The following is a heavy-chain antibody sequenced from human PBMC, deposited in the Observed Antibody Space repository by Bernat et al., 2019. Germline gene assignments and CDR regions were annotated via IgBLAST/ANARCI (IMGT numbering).Heavy chain of an antibody. D-gene: IGHD4-11*01. V-gene: IGHV3-33*08. Sequence: VQLLESGGGLVQPGGSLRLSCAGSAFTFINYVMSWVRQAPGKGLEWVAVIWYDGSNKYYADSVKGRFTISRDNSKNTLYLQMNSLRAEDTAVYYCARSIQSFDIWGQGTMVTVSS. CDR3: ARSIQSFDI. J-gene: IGHJ3*02. CDR2: IWYDGSNK. CDR1: AFTFINYV.